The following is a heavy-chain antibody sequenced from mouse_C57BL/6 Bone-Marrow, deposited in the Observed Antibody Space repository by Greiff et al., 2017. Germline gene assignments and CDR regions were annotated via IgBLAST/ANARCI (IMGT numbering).Heavy chain of an antibody. CDR1: GYAFTNYL. J-gene: IGHJ3*01. D-gene: IGHD2-2*01. CDR3: AIWLRRKGFAY. V-gene: IGHV1-54*01. Sequence: VQLQQSGAELVRPGTSVKVSCKASGYAFTNYLIEWVKQRPGQGLEWIGVINPGSGGTNYNEKFKGKATLTAAKSSSTAYMQLSSLTSEDAAVYFCAIWLRRKGFAYWGQGTLVTVSA. CDR2: INPGSGGT.